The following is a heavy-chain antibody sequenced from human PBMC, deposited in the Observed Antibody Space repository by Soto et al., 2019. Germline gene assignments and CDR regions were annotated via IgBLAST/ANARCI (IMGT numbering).Heavy chain of an antibody. D-gene: IGHD3-22*01. J-gene: IGHJ4*02. Sequence: GGSLRLSCAASGFTFSSYEMNWARQAPGKGLEWVSYISSSGSTIYYADSVKGRFTISRDNAKNSLYLQMNSLRAEDTAVYYCARGFRITMIVVVTDRGLVDYWGQGTLVTVSS. CDR2: ISSSGSTI. CDR1: GFTFSSYE. V-gene: IGHV3-48*03. CDR3: ARGFRITMIVVVTDRGLVDY.